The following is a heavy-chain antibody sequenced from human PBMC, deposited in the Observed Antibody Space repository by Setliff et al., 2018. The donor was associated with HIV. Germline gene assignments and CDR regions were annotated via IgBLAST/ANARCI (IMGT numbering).Heavy chain of an antibody. CDR2: ISYDGSNK. V-gene: IGHV3-30*18. D-gene: IGHD3-10*01. Sequence: GGSLRLSCVAPGFTFTDFGMHWVRQAPGQGLEWVAVISYDGSNKYYADSVRGRFTISRDISKNSVDQQMNSLRVADTAIYYCAKDPFHYYSSEENYFGPWGQGALVTV. CDR3: AKDPFHYYSSEENYFGP. J-gene: IGHJ5*02. CDR1: GFTFTDFG.